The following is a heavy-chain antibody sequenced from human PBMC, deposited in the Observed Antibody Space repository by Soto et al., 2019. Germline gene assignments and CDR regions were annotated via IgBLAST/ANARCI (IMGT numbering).Heavy chain of an antibody. CDR1: GYTFTSYD. J-gene: IGHJ6*03. CDR3: ARVGKYDFWSGYYYANYYMDV. CDR2: MNPNSGNT. V-gene: IGHV1-8*01. D-gene: IGHD3-3*01. Sequence: VASVKVSCKASGYTFTSYDINWVRQATGQGLEWMGWMNPNSGNTGYAQKFQGRVTMTRNTSISTAYMELSSLRSEDTAVYYCARVGKYDFWSGYYYANYYMDVWGKGTTVTVS.